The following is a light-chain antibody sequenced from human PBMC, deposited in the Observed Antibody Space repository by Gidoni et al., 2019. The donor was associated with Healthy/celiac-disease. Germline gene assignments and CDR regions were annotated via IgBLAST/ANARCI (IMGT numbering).Light chain of an antibody. V-gene: IGKV1-39*01. CDR2: AAS. CDR3: QQSYSTPVA. J-gene: IGKJ1*01. Sequence: DIQMTPPPSSLSASVGDRVTITCRASQSISSYLNWYQQKPGKAPKLLIYAASSLQSGVPSRFSGSGSGTDFTLTISSLHPEDFATYYCQQSYSTPVAFGQGTKVEIK. CDR1: QSISSY.